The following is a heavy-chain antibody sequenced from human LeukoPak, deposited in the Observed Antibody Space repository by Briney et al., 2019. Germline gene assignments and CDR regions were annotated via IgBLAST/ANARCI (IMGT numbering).Heavy chain of an antibody. CDR3: ARVKVVVPAAFDYCEY. CDR1: GFTFSSYW. J-gene: IGHJ4*02. V-gene: IGHV3-74*01. D-gene: IGHD2-2*01. CDR2: INTDGSST. Sequence: GGSLRLSCAASGFTFSSYWMHWVRQAPGKGLVWVSRINTDGSSTSYADSVKGRFTISRDNAKNSLYLQMNSLRAEDTAVYYCARVKVVVPAAFDYCEYWGQGTLVTVSS.